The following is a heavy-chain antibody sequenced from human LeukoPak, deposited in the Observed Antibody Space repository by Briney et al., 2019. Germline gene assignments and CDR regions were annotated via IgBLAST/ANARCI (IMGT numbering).Heavy chain of an antibody. CDR2: ISWNSGSI. Sequence: GSSLRLSCAASGFTFDDYAMPWVPQAPGQRLEGCSGISWNSGSIGYADSVKGRFTISRDNAKNSLYLQMNSLRAEDTALYYCAKDRGSQMYYFDYWGQGTLVTVSS. D-gene: IGHD5-24*01. CDR3: AKDRGSQMYYFDY. V-gene: IGHV3-9*01. CDR1: GFTFDDYA. J-gene: IGHJ4*02.